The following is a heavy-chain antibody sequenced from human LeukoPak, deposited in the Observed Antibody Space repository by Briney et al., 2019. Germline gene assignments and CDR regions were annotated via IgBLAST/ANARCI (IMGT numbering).Heavy chain of an antibody. CDR2: INPYNGDT. J-gene: IGHJ4*02. D-gene: IGHD5-12*01. Sequence: ASVKVSSKASGYTFSDYGISWVRQAPGQGLEWMGWINPYNGDTNYAQKLQGRLTMTTDTSTSTAYMDLRSLRSDDTAVYYCARDEWLRHFDQWGQGSLVTVSS. V-gene: IGHV1-18*04. CDR1: GYTFSDYG. CDR3: ARDEWLRHFDQ.